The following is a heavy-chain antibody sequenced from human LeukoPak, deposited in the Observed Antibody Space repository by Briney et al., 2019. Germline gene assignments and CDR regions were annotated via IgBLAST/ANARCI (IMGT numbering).Heavy chain of an antibody. D-gene: IGHD6-19*01. Sequence: GGSLRLSCAASGFTVSSNYMSWVRQAPGKGLEWVSVIYSGDSTYYADSVKGRFTISRYNSKNTLYLQMNSLRAEDTAVYYCARGYSSGKGNAFDIWGQGTMVTVSS. CDR1: GFTVSSNY. CDR2: IYSGDST. CDR3: ARGYSSGKGNAFDI. J-gene: IGHJ3*02. V-gene: IGHV3-53*01.